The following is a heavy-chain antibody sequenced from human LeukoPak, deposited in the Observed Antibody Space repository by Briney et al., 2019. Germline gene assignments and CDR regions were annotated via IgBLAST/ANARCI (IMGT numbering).Heavy chain of an antibody. CDR2: INHSGST. J-gene: IGHJ4*02. D-gene: IGHD6-19*01. V-gene: IGHV4-34*01. CDR3: ARGYSSGPAPHFDY. CDR1: GGSFSGYY. Sequence: SETLSLTCAVYGGSFSGYYWSWIRQPPGKGLEWIGEINHSGSTNYNPSLKSRVTISVETSKNQFSLKLSSVTAADTAVYYCARGYSSGPAPHFDYWGQGTLVTVSS.